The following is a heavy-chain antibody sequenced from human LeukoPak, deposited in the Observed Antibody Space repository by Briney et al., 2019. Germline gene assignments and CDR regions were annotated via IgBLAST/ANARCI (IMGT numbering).Heavy chain of an antibody. Sequence: PGGSLRLSCAASGFTFSSYGMHWVRQAPGKGLEWVAFIRYDGSNKYYADSVKGRFTISRDNSKNTLYLQMNSLRAEDTAVYYCAKDRNYVWGSYRPDWGQGTLVIVSS. CDR3: AKDRNYVWGSYRPD. D-gene: IGHD3-16*02. J-gene: IGHJ4*02. CDR2: IRYDGSNK. V-gene: IGHV3-30*02. CDR1: GFTFSSYG.